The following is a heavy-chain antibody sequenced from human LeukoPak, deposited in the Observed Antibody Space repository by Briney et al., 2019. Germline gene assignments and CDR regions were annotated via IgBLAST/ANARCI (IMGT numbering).Heavy chain of an antibody. CDR1: GFTFSSYA. Sequence: PGGSLRFSCAASGFTFSSYAMSWVRQAPGKGLEWVSAISGSGGSTYYADSVKGRFTISRDNSKNTLYLQMNSLRAEDTAVYYCAKSQQQSGHFDYWGQGTLVTVSS. CDR2: ISGSGGST. V-gene: IGHV3-23*01. D-gene: IGHD6-13*01. CDR3: AKSQQQSGHFDY. J-gene: IGHJ4*02.